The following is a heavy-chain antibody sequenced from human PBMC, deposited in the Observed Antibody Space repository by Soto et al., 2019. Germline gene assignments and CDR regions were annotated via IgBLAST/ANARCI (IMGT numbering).Heavy chain of an antibody. D-gene: IGHD6-19*01. Sequence: QVQLVESGGGVVQPGRSLRLSCAASGFAFSTYGIHWFRQAPGKGLEWVAVIWYDGSNKYYADSVKRRFTISRDNSKNTLYLQMESLRAEDTSVYYCASAVGPYDYWGQGTLVNVSS. CDR1: GFAFSTYG. CDR3: ASAVGPYDY. V-gene: IGHV3-33*01. CDR2: IWYDGSNK. J-gene: IGHJ4*02.